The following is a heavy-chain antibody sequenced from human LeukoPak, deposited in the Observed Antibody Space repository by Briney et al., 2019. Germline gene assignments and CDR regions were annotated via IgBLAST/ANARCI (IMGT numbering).Heavy chain of an antibody. CDR2: VIPISGTA. CDR1: GGTFSNYA. D-gene: IGHD4-17*01. Sequence: ASVKGSCKASGGTFSNYAFIWVRQAPGQGLEWMGGVIPISGTANYAQKFQGRVTITADESTSTVHMELSSLRSEDTAVYYCAKVGGNDYGWSHYMDVWGKGTTVTISS. J-gene: IGHJ6*03. CDR3: AKVGGNDYGWSHYMDV. V-gene: IGHV1-69*13.